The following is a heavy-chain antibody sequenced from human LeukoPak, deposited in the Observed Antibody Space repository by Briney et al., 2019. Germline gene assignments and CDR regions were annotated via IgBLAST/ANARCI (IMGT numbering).Heavy chain of an antibody. CDR3: ARGGWFDP. V-gene: IGHV4-59*01. Sequence: SETLSLTCTVSDDSISDYYRGWIRQPPGKGLEWIGYFHNSGTSTYSPSLKSRVTISVDTSKNQFSLKLSSVTAADTAVYYCARGGWFDPWGQGTLVTVSS. CDR1: DDSISDYY. CDR2: FHNSGTS. J-gene: IGHJ5*02.